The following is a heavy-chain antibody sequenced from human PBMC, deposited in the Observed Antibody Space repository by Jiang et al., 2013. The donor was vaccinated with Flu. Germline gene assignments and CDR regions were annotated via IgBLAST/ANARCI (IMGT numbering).Heavy chain of an antibody. D-gene: IGHD3-3*01. V-gene: IGHV2-70*11. CDR1: GFSLTTGGMC. CDR3: ARGNGFYPYYYSMDV. J-gene: IGHJ6*02. CDR2: IDWDGEK. Sequence: TLTLTCTFSGFSLTTGGMCVTWIRQIPGKTLEWLARIDWDGEKTYTTSLQTRLTISKDTSTNQVVLSMSNMDPVDTGTYYCARGNGFYPYYYSMDVWGQGTTVTVSS.